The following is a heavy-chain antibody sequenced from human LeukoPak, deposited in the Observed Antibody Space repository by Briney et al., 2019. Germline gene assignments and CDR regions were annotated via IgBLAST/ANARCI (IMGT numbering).Heavy chain of an antibody. V-gene: IGHV4-59*01. CDR2: IYYSGST. J-gene: IGHJ4*02. CDR1: GGSISSYY. Sequence: TSETLCLTCTVSGGSISSYYWSWIRQPPGKGLEWIGYIYYSGSTNYNPSLKSRVTISVDTSKNQFSLKLSSVTAADTAVYYCAALAVAGTVDYWGQGTLVTVSS. D-gene: IGHD6-19*01. CDR3: AALAVAGTVDY.